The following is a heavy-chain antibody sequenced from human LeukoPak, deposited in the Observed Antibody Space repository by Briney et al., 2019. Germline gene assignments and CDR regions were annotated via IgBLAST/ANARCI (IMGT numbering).Heavy chain of an antibody. CDR1: GFTFSSYG. D-gene: IGHD3-3*01. CDR3: AKVTIFGVVTPDY. CDR2: IRYDGSNK. J-gene: IGHJ4*02. Sequence: GGSLRLSCAASGFTFSSYGIHWVRQAPGKGLEWVAFIRYDGSNKYYADSVKGRFTISRDNSKNTLYLQMNSLRAEDTAVYYCAKVTIFGVVTPDYWGQGTLVTVSS. V-gene: IGHV3-30*02.